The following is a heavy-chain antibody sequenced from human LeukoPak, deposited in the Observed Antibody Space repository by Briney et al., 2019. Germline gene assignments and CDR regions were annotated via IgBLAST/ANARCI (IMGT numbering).Heavy chain of an antibody. CDR2: TWYDGSNI. V-gene: IGHV3-33*01. Sequence: GRSLRLSCAASGFTFSSYGMHWVRQAPGKGLEWVAVTWYDGSNIYYADSVKGRFTISRDNSKNTLYLQMNSLRAEDTAVYHCARDSSDFDYWGQGTLVTVSS. CDR1: GFTFSSYG. J-gene: IGHJ4*02. CDR3: ARDSSDFDY.